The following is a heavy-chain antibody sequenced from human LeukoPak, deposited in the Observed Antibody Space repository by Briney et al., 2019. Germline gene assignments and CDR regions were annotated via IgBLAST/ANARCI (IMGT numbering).Heavy chain of an antibody. CDR3: AREKDIVVVPAATGHFDY. CDR1: GGTFSSYA. Sequence: SVKVSCKASGGTFSSYAISWVRQAPGQGLDWMGGIIPIFGTANYAQKFQGRVTITADESTSTAYMELSSLRSEDTAVYYCAREKDIVVVPAATGHFDYWGQGTLVTVSS. V-gene: IGHV1-69*13. CDR2: IIPIFGTA. D-gene: IGHD2-2*01. J-gene: IGHJ4*02.